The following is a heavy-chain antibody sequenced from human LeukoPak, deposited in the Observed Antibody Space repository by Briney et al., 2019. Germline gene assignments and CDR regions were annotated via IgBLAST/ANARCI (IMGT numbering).Heavy chain of an antibody. CDR1: GGSISSYY. CDR2: IYYSGST. CDR3: ASFYYGSGSYRDY. V-gene: IGHV4-59*08. J-gene: IGHJ4*02. D-gene: IGHD3-10*01. Sequence: SETLSLTCTVSGGSISSYYWSWIRQPPGKGLEWIGYIYYSGSTNYNPSLKSRVTISVDTSKNQFSLKLSSVTAADTAVYYCASFYYGSGSYRDYWGQGTLVTVSS.